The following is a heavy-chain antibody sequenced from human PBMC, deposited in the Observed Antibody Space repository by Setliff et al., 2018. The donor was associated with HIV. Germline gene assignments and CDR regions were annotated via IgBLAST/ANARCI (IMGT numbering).Heavy chain of an antibody. V-gene: IGHV1-2*02. Sequence: GASVKVSCKASGYTFTGYYMHWVRQAPGQGLEWRGWINPNSGGTNYAQKFQGRVTMTRDTSISTAYMELSRLRSDDTAVYYCARDLGQLVQSFYYYYGMDVWGQGTTVTVSS. CDR1: GYTFTGYY. CDR2: INPNSGGT. D-gene: IGHD6-6*01. J-gene: IGHJ6*02. CDR3: ARDLGQLVQSFYYYYGMDV.